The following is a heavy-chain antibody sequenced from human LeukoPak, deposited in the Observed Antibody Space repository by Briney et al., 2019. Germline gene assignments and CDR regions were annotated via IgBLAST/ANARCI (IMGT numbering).Heavy chain of an antibody. Sequence: GGSLRLSCAASGFTFRSHWMNWVRQAPGRGLEWVASIKEDGSEKYYGDSVKGRFAISRDNAENSLYLQMTSLTAEDTAVYYCAGYNHLDSWGRGTLVTVSS. D-gene: IGHD1-14*01. J-gene: IGHJ4*02. CDR3: AGYNHLDS. CDR1: GFTFRSHW. V-gene: IGHV3-7*01. CDR2: IKEDGSEK.